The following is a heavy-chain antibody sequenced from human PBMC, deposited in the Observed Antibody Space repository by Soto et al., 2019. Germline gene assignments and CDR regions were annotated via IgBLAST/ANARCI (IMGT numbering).Heavy chain of an antibody. J-gene: IGHJ5*02. CDR1: GASMSSYY. Sequence: SETLSLTCSVSGASMSSYYWTWIRQRAGKGLEWIGRIYSTGGTHYNPSLKSRISMSVDMSKKQFSLTLRSVTAADTAIYYCVRDGTKNLRDRFEPWGRGILVTVSS. D-gene: IGHD1-26*01. CDR2: IYSTGGT. CDR3: VRDGTKNLRDRFEP. V-gene: IGHV4-4*07.